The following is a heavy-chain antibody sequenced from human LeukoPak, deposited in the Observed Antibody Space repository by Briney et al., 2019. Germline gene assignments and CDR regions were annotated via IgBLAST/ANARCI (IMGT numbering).Heavy chain of an antibody. CDR3: AKVATMIVVVADAFDI. Sequence: PGGSLRLSCAASGFTFRSYAMSWVRQAPGKGLEWVSGISGSGGSTYYVDSVKGRFTISRDNSKNTLYLQMNSLRAEDTAVYYCAKVATMIVVVADAFDIWGQGTMVTVSS. CDR1: GFTFRSYA. CDR2: ISGSGGST. V-gene: IGHV3-23*01. D-gene: IGHD3-22*01. J-gene: IGHJ3*02.